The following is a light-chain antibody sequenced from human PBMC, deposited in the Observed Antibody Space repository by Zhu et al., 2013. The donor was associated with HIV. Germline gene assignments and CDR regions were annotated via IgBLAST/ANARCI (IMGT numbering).Light chain of an antibody. J-gene: IGLJ3*02. CDR3: QSYDSSTRV. V-gene: IGLV6-57*01. CDR2: EDN. Sequence: NFMLTQPHSVSESPGKTVTISCTRTSGSIASNYVQWYQQRPGSSPTTVIYEDNQRPSGVPDRFSGSIDSSSNSASLTISGLKTEDEADYYCQSYDSSTRVFGAGTKLTVL. CDR1: SGSIASNY.